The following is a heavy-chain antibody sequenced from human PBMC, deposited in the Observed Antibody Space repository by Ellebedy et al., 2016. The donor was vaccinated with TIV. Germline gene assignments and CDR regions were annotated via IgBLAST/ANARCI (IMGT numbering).Heavy chain of an antibody. Sequence: AASVKVSCKSSGYTFTSYGISWVRQAPGQGLEWMGWISAYNGNTIYARKLQGRVTLTTDTSTNTVDMELRSLRSDDTAVYYCARGGLGYCSSISCPMGDYWGQGTLVTVSS. CDR3: ARGGLGYCSSISCPMGDY. D-gene: IGHD2-2*01. CDR1: GYTFTSYG. CDR2: ISAYNGNT. V-gene: IGHV1-18*04. J-gene: IGHJ4*02.